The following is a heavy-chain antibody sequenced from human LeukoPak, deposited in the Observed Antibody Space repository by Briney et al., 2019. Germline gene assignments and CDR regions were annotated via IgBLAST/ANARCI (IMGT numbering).Heavy chain of an antibody. CDR1: GFTFSSYA. CDR3: TTVGIWKTVSGEDR. D-gene: IGHD3-3*01. V-gene: IGHV3-23*01. Sequence: GGSLRLSCAASGFTFSSYAMSWVRQAPGKGLEWVSAISGSGGSTYYADSVKGRFTISRDNSKNTLYLQMNSLRAEDTAVYYCTTVGIWKTVSGEDRWGQGTLVAASS. J-gene: IGHJ5*02. CDR2: ISGSGGST.